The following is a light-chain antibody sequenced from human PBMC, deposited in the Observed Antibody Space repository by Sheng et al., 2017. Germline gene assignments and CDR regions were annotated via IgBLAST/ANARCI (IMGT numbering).Light chain of an antibody. J-gene: IGKJ2*01. V-gene: IGKV1-6*01. CDR1: QGIRND. CDR3: LQDYNYPST. Sequence: AIQMTQSPSSLSASVGDRVTITCRASQGIRNDLAWYQQKPGKVPKLLVYVASSLQSGVPSRFSGSGSGTDFTLTISSLQPEDFATYYCLQDYNYPSTFGQGTKLDI. CDR2: VAS.